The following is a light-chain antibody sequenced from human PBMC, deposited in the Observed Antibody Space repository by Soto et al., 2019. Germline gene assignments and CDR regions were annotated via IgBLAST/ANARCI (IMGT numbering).Light chain of an antibody. CDR2: DAS. J-gene: IGKJ5*01. CDR3: QQYGTAPIT. CDR1: QSVASGH. V-gene: IGKV3-20*01. Sequence: EVVLTQSPCTLSLSPGERATLSCIASQSVASGHLAWYQQTPGQAPRLLVSDASSRATGIPDRFSGSASGTDFTLTISRLEPEDSAMYYCQQYGTAPITFGQGTRLEIK.